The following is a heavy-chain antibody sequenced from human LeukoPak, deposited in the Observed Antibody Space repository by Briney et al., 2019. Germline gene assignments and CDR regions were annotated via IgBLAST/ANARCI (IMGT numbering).Heavy chain of an antibody. V-gene: IGHV3-21*01. J-gene: IGHJ4*02. CDR2: ISSSSSYI. CDR3: ARDGAYCGGDCSGFYFDY. D-gene: IGHD2-21*02. Sequence: GGSLRLSCAASGFTFSSYSMNWVRQAPGKGLEWVSSISSSSSYIYYADSVKGRFTISRDNAKNSLYLQMNSLRAEDTAVYYCARDGAYCGGDCSGFYFDYWGQGTPVTVSS. CDR1: GFTFSSYS.